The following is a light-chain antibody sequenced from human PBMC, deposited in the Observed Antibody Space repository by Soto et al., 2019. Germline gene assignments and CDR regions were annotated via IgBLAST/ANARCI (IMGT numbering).Light chain of an antibody. CDR1: KSLVYSDGNTN. CDR2: RVS. J-gene: IGKJ1*01. Sequence: DVVLTQSPLSLPVNFGQPASISCRSSKSLVYSDGNTNVSWFHQRPGQSPRRLIYRVSSRDSGVPDRFSGSGSGTDFTLEISRVEAEDVGIYFCTQGTHWPRTFGQGTKVEVK. CDR3: TQGTHWPRT. V-gene: IGKV2-30*01.